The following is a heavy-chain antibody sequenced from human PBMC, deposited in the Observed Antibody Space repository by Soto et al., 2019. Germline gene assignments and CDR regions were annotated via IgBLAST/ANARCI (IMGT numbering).Heavy chain of an antibody. V-gene: IGHV3-21*01. CDR2: ISSSSSYI. CDR1: GFTFSSYS. D-gene: IGHD3-10*01. CDR3: ARDRLLWFGDRRNWFDP. J-gene: IGHJ5*02. Sequence: GGSLRLSCAASGFTFSSYSMNWVRQAPGKGLEWVSSISSSSSYIYYADSVKGRFTISRDNAKNSLYLQMNSLRAEDTAVYYCARDRLLWFGDRRNWFDPWGQGTLVTVSS.